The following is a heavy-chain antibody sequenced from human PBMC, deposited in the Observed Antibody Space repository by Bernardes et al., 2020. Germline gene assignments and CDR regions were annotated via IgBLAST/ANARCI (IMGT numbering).Heavy chain of an antibody. D-gene: IGHD3-22*01. CDR2: ISGSGGST. CDR1: GFTFSSYA. Sequence: GSLRLSCAASGFTFSSYAMSWVRQAPGKGLEWVSAISGSGGSTYYADSVKGRFTISRDNSKNTLYLQMNSLRAEDTAVYYCAKTIHYYDSSGYYPRGGFDYWGQGTLVTVSS. CDR3: AKTIHYYDSSGYYPRGGFDY. V-gene: IGHV3-23*01. J-gene: IGHJ4*02.